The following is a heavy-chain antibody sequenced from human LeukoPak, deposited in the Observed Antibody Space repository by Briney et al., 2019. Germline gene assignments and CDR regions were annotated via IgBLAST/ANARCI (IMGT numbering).Heavy chain of an antibody. CDR2: MNPNSGNT. CDR1: GYTFTSYD. D-gene: IGHD4-17*01. CDR3: ARGGVYDYGVQEGDY. J-gene: IGHJ4*02. Sequence: GASVKVSCKASGYTFTSYDINLVRQATAQGLEWMGWMNPNSGNTGYAQKFQGRVTMTRNTSISTAYMELSSLRSEDTAVYYCARGGVYDYGVQEGDYWGQGTLVTVSS. V-gene: IGHV1-8*01.